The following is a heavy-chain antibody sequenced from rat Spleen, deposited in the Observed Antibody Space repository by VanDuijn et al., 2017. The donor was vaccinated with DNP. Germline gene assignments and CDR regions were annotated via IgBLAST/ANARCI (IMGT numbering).Heavy chain of an antibody. CDR2: IWSGGSI. V-gene: IGHV2-15*01. D-gene: IGHD1-6*01. CDR3: ARWGYTTDYAMDA. CDR1: GFSLTSYH. J-gene: IGHJ4*01. Sequence: QVQLKESGPGLVQPSQTLSLTCTVSGFSLTSYHVHWVRQPPGKGLEWIGAIWSGGSIDYNSLLKSRLSISRDASKSQVLLKMNSLQTEDTAMYFCARWGYTTDYAMDAWGQGTSVTVSS.